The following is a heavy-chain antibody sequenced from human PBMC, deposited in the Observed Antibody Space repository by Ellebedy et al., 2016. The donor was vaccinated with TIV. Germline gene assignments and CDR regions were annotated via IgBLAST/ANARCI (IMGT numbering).Heavy chain of an antibody. D-gene: IGHD3-22*01. CDR1: GGSVSSGSYY. V-gene: IGHV4-61*01. Sequence: SETLSLTXTVSGGSVSSGSYYWSWIRQPPGKGLEWIGYIYYSGSTNYNPSLKSRVTISVDTSKNQFSLKLSSVTAADTAVYYCARDGDGSGYYWDAFDIWGQGTMVTVSS. J-gene: IGHJ3*02. CDR3: ARDGDGSGYYWDAFDI. CDR2: IYYSGST.